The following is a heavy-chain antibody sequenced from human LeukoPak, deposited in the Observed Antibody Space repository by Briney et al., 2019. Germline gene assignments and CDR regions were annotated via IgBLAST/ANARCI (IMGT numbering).Heavy chain of an antibody. CDR1: GGSLSSSSYY. V-gene: IGHV4-39*07. Sequence: SETLSLTCTVYGGSLSSSSYYWGWIRQPPGKGLEWIGSIYYSGSTYYNPSLKSRVTISVDTSKNQFSLKLSSVTAADTAVYYCARVITMIVVVDYWGQGTLVTVSS. CDR3: ARVITMIVVVDY. CDR2: IYYSGST. J-gene: IGHJ4*02. D-gene: IGHD3-22*01.